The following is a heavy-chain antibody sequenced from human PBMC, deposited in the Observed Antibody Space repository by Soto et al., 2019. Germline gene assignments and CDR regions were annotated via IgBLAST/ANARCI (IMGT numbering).Heavy chain of an antibody. CDR3: ARDLSGPLDY. CDR1: GFTFSNYG. CDR2: TRHDGTNK. J-gene: IGHJ4*02. Sequence: GGSLRLSCATSGFTFSNYGMHRVRRAPGKGLEWVAVTRHDGTNKYYADSVKGRFTISRDNSKNTVHLQMNILRGEDTAVYYCARDLSGPLDYWGQGTLVTVSS. V-gene: IGHV3-33*01.